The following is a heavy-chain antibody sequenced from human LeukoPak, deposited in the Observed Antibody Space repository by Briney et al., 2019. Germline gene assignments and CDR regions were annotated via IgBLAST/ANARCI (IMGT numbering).Heavy chain of an antibody. V-gene: IGHV3-74*01. D-gene: IGHD3-10*01. CDR3: ARVGTGSWYFDL. CDR1: GFTFSDYA. Sequence: PGGSLRLSCAASGFTFSDYAMYWVRQAPGKGLVWVSRINPDGGRISYADSVQGRFTISRDNAKNTVYLQMNSLRAEDTAVYYCARVGTGSWYFDLWGRGTLVTSSS. J-gene: IGHJ2*01. CDR2: INPDGGRI.